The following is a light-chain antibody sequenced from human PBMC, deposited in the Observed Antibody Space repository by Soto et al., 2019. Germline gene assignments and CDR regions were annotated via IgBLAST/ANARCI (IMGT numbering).Light chain of an antibody. CDR2: AAS. V-gene: IGKV1-39*01. Sequence: DIQMTQSPSSLSASVGDRVTITCRASQSICSYLNWYQQKPGKAPKLLIYAASSLQSGVPSRFSGSGSGTDFTLTISSLQPEDFATYYCQRSFRTPLTFGGGTKVEIK. CDR1: QSICSY. CDR3: QRSFRTPLT. J-gene: IGKJ4*01.